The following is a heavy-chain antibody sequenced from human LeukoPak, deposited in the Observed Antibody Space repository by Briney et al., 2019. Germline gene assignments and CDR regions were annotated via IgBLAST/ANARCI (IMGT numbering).Heavy chain of an antibody. CDR3: ARASLRGAPVKRFDY. J-gene: IGHJ4*02. V-gene: IGHV4-30-2*01. D-gene: IGHD3-10*01. Sequence: SQTLSLTCAVSGGSISSGGYSWSWIRQPPGKGLEWIGYIYHSGSTYYNPSLKSRVTISVDRSKNQFSLKLSSVTAADTAVYYCARASLRGAPVKRFDYWGQGTLVTVSS. CDR2: IYHSGST. CDR1: GGSISSGGYS.